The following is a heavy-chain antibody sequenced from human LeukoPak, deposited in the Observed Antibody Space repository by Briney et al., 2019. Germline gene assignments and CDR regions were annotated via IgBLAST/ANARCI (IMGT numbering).Heavy chain of an antibody. Sequence: GGSLRLSCAASGFTFSSYWMSWVRQAPGKGLEWVANIKQDGSEKYYVGSVKGRFTISRDNAKKSLYLQINSLRTEDTAVYYCATKSGTYYNYWGRGSLVTVSS. CDR1: GFTFSSYW. D-gene: IGHD1-26*01. CDR2: IKQDGSEK. J-gene: IGHJ4*02. V-gene: IGHV3-7*03. CDR3: ATKSGTYYNY.